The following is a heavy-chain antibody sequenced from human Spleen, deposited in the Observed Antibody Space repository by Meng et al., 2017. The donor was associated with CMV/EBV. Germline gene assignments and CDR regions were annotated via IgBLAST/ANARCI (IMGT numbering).Heavy chain of an antibody. CDR2: IYSGGST. CDR1: GFTVSSNY. V-gene: IGHV3-66*02. Sequence: SCAASGFTVSSNYMSWVRQAPGKGLEWVSVIYSGGSTYYADSVKGRFTISRDNSKNTLYLQMNSLRAEDTAVYYCAGSYDFWSGYIDYWGQGTLVTVSS. CDR3: AGSYDFWSGYIDY. J-gene: IGHJ4*02. D-gene: IGHD3-3*01.